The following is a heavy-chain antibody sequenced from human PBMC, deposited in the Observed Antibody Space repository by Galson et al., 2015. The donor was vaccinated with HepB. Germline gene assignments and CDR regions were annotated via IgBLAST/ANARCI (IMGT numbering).Heavy chain of an antibody. CDR3: ARGAFKAPHNWNRNWFDP. CDR2: INPNSGGT. J-gene: IGHJ5*02. Sequence: SVKVSCKASGYTFTGYYMHWVRQAPGQGLEWMGWINPNSGGTNYAQKFQGRVTMTRDTSISTAYMELSRLRSDDTAVYYCARGAFKAPHNWNRNWFDPWGQGTLVTVSS. V-gene: IGHV1-2*02. CDR1: GYTFTGYY. D-gene: IGHD1-20*01.